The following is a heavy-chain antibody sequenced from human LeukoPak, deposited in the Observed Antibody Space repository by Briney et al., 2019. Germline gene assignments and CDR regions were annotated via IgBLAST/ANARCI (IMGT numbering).Heavy chain of an antibody. CDR1: GYTFTGYY. CDR3: ARPAAGSVNWFDP. Sequence: ASVKVSCKASGYTFTGYYMHWVRQAPGQGLEWMGRINPNSGGTNYAQKFQGRVTMTRDTSIGTAYMELSRLRSDDTAVYYCARPAAGSVNWFDPWGQGTLVTVSS. CDR2: INPNSGGT. D-gene: IGHD6-13*01. V-gene: IGHV1-2*06. J-gene: IGHJ5*02.